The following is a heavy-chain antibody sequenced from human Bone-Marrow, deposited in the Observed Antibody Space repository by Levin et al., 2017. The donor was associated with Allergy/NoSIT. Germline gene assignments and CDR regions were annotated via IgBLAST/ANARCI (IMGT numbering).Heavy chain of an antibody. D-gene: IGHD6-13*01. CDR2: SFYSGTT. V-gene: IGHV4-39*01. CDR1: GGSINSNIYY. J-gene: IGHJ4*02. CDR3: ATLSAGLFFDY. Sequence: SETLSLTCSVSGGSINSNIYYWGWVRQPPEKGLEWIGSSFYSGTTFYNPSLKSRVSISVDTSKNQFSLSLSSVTAADTAVYYCATLSAGLFFDYWGQGALVIVSS.